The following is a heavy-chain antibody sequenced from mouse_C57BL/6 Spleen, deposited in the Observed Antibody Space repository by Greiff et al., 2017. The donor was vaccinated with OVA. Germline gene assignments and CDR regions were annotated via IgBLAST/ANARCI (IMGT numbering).Heavy chain of an antibody. Sequence: EVQLQQSGPELVKPGASVKISCKASGYSFTGYYMHWVKQSSEKSLEWIGEINPSTGGTSYNQKFKGKATLTVDKSSSTAYMQLKSLISEDSAVYYCARTARYFDVWGTGTTVTVSS. CDR3: ARTARYFDV. CDR1: GYSFTGYY. J-gene: IGHJ1*03. V-gene: IGHV1-43*01. CDR2: INPSTGGT.